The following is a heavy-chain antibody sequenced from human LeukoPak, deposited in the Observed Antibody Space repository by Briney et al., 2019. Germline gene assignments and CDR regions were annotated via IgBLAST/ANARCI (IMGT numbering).Heavy chain of an antibody. J-gene: IGHJ4*02. CDR2: ISSSGSTI. Sequence: GGSLRLSCAASGFTFSDYYMSWIRQAPGKGLEWVSYISSSGSTIYYADSVRGRFTISRDNAKNSLYLQMNSLRAEDTAVYYCARALGRWLQIRPGYFDYWGQGTLVTVSS. D-gene: IGHD5-24*01. CDR3: ARALGRWLQIRPGYFDY. V-gene: IGHV3-11*01. CDR1: GFTFSDYY.